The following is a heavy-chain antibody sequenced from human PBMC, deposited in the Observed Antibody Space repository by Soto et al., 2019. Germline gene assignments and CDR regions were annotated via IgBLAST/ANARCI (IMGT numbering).Heavy chain of an antibody. CDR3: ARVGPQSYSYYGMDV. J-gene: IGHJ6*02. Sequence: QVPLVESGGGLVKPGGSLRLSCAASGFTFSDYYMSWIRQAPGKGLEWVSYISSSSSYTNYADSVKGRFTISRDNATNPLYLQMTPLSAEESAVYYCARVGPQSYSYYGMDVLGQGTTVTVAS. CDR2: ISSSSSYT. V-gene: IGHV3-11*05. CDR1: GFTFSDYY.